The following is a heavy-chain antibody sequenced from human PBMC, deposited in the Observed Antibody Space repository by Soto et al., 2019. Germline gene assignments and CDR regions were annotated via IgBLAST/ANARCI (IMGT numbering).Heavy chain of an antibody. CDR3: GIVGWFDP. V-gene: IGHV3-23*01. Sequence: GGSLRLSCAASGFTFSSYAMSWVRQAPGKGLDWVSVISGSTYYADSVKGRFTISRHNSKNTLYLQMNSLRAEDTAVYYCGIVGWFDPWGQGTLVTVSS. CDR2: ISGST. D-gene: IGHD3-10*01. J-gene: IGHJ5*02. CDR1: GFTFSSYA.